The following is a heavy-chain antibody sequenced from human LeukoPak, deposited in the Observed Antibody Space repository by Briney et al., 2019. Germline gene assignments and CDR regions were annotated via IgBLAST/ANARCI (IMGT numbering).Heavy chain of an antibody. Sequence: SETLSLTCTVSGGSISSGSYYWSWIRQPAGKGLEWIGRIYTSGSTNYNPPLKSRVTISVDTSKNQFSLKLSSVTAADTAVYYCARGPGGDLLWFGEYDYWGQGTLVTVSS. CDR1: GGSISSGSYY. D-gene: IGHD3-10*01. V-gene: IGHV4-61*02. J-gene: IGHJ4*02. CDR2: IYTSGST. CDR3: ARGPGGDLLWFGEYDY.